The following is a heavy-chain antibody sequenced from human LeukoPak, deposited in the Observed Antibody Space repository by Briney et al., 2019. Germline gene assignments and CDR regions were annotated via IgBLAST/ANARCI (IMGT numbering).Heavy chain of an antibody. Sequence: GGSLRLSCAASGFTFSSYWMSWVRQAPGKGLEWVANIKQDGSEKYYVDSVKGRFTISRDNAKNSLYLQMNSLRAEDTAVYYCARRGVGEYYYGSGNYYLDYWGQGTLVTVSS. J-gene: IGHJ4*02. D-gene: IGHD3-10*01. CDR1: GFTFSSYW. CDR3: ARRGVGEYYYGSGNYYLDY. V-gene: IGHV3-7*01. CDR2: IKQDGSEK.